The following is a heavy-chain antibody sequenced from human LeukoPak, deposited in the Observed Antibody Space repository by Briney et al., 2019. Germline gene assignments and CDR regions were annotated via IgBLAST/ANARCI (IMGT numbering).Heavy chain of an antibody. J-gene: IGHJ6*04. CDR2: IIPIFGTA. V-gene: IGHV1-69*01. D-gene: IGHD2-15*01. CDR3: ARDEVVVAATPSGMDV. CDR1: GFTFSSYA. Sequence: PGGSLRLSCAASGFTFSSYAISWVRQAPGQGLEWMGGIIPIFGTANYAQKFQGRVTITADESTSTAYMELSSLRSEDTAVYYCARDEVVVAATPSGMDVWGKGTTVTVSS.